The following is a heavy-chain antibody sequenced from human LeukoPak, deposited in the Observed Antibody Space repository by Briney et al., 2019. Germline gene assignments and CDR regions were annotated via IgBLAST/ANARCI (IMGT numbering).Heavy chain of an antibody. CDR1: GFSFSSFW. J-gene: IGHJ4*02. V-gene: IGHV3-74*01. CDR3: TRDIGGRSAY. CDR2: LNEDGGIT. D-gene: IGHD3-16*01. Sequence: GGSLRLPCEASGFSFSSFWMHWVRQAPGEGLVWVSRLNEDGGITNYADFAKGRFTISRDNAGNTLYLQMNSLSADDTAVYYCTRDIGGRSAYWGQGTLVTVSS.